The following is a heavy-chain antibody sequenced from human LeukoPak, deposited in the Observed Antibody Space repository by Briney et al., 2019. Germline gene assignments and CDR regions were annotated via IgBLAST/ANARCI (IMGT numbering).Heavy chain of an antibody. CDR3: ARAGGGYSFDY. CDR2: SYYSGGT. CDR1: GSSISSYY. V-gene: IGHV4-59*01. D-gene: IGHD5-18*01. J-gene: IGHJ4*02. Sequence: PSETLSLTCTVSGSSISSYYGIWIRQPPGKGLEWIGYSYYSGGTTHNPSLQSRVTISVDTYRNQFSLKLTSVTAADTAVYYCARAGGGYSFDYRGQGTLVTVSS.